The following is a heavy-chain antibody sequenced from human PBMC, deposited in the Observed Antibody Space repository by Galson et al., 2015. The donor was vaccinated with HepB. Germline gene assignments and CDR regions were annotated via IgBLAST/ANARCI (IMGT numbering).Heavy chain of an antibody. CDR3: ARESVGEDGYNNGYFDY. J-gene: IGHJ4*02. V-gene: IGHV1-69*04. D-gene: IGHD5-24*01. CDR2: IIPILGIA. CDR1: GGTFSSYT. Sequence: SVKVSCKASGGTFSSYTISWVRQAPGQGLEWMGRIIPILGIANYAQKFQGRVTITADKSTSTAYMELSSLRSEDTAVYYCARESVGEDGYNNGYFDYWGQGTLVTVSS.